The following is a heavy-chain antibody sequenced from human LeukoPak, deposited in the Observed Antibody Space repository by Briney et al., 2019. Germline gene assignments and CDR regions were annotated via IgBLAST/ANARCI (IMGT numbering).Heavy chain of an antibody. J-gene: IGHJ4*02. CDR2: IQYDGSNK. CDR3: AKEYSSSFFDY. CDR1: GFTFSSYG. Sequence: PGGSLRLSCAASGFTFSSYGMHWVRQAPGKGLEWVAFIQYDGSNKYYADSVKGRFTISRDNSKNTLYLQMNSLRAEDTAVYYCAKEYSSSFFDYWGQGTLVTVSS. D-gene: IGHD6-13*01. V-gene: IGHV3-30*02.